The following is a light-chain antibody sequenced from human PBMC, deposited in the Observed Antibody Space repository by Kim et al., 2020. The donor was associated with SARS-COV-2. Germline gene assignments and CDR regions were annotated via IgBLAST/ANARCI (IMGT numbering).Light chain of an antibody. CDR3: QKYNSAPRT. CDR1: QGISNY. Sequence: ASIGDRVTITCRTSQGISNYLAWYQQKPGKVPKLLIYAASTLQSGVPSRFSGSGSGTDFTLTISSLQPEDVATYYCQKYNSAPRTFGQGTKVDIK. CDR2: AAS. J-gene: IGKJ2*02. V-gene: IGKV1-27*01.